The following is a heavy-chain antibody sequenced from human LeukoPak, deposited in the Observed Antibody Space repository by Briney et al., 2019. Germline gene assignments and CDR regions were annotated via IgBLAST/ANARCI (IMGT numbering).Heavy chain of an antibody. CDR3: TRHAGDLATIKTDF. D-gene: IGHD7-27*01. Sequence: GESLKISCKGSGYSFVSYWIGWVRQMPGKGLEWMGFVYPGDSDTRYSPSFQGQVTISADKSISTAYLQWSSLKASDTATYYCTRHAGDLATIKTDFWGQGTLVTVSS. CDR1: GYSFVSYW. V-gene: IGHV5-51*01. J-gene: IGHJ4*02. CDR2: VYPGDSDT.